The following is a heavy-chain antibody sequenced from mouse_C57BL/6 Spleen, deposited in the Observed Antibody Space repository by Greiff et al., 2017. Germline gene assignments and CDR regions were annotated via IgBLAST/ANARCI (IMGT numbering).Heavy chain of an antibody. V-gene: IGHV1-18*01. CDR2: INPNNGGT. J-gene: IGHJ1*03. Sequence: VQLKESGPELVKPGASVKIPCKASGYTFTDYNMDWVKQSHGKSLEWIGDINPNNGGTIYNQKFKGKATLTVDKSSSTAYMELRSLTSEDTAVYYCARGGIWYFDVWGTGTTVTVSS. CDR3: ARGGIWYFDV. CDR1: GYTFTDYN.